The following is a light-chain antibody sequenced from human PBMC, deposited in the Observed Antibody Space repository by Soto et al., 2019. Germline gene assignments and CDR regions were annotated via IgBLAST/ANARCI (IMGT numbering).Light chain of an antibody. J-gene: IGKJ4*01. CDR1: QSVSSY. Sequence: IVLTQSPATLSLTLGERATLSCRASQSVSSYLAWYQQKPGQAPRLLIYDASNRATGIPARFSGSGSGTDFTLTISSLEPEDFTVYYCLQYHHWPLTFGGGSKVDIK. CDR2: DAS. CDR3: LQYHHWPLT. V-gene: IGKV3-11*01.